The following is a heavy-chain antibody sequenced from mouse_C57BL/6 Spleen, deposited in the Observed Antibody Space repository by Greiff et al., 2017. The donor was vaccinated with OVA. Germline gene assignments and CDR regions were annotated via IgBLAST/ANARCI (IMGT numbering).Heavy chain of an antibody. CDR1: GFTFSDYG. CDR2: ISRGSSTI. V-gene: IGHV5-17*01. Sequence: VQLKESGGGLVKPGGSLKLSCAASGFTFSDYGMHWVRQAPEKGLEWVAYISRGSSTIYYADTVKGRFTISRDNATNTLFLQMTSLRSEDTAMYYCAGGSYWGQGTLVTVSA. CDR3: AGGSY. J-gene: IGHJ3*01.